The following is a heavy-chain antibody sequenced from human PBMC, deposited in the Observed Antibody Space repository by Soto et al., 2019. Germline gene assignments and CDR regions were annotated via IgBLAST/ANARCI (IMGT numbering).Heavy chain of an antibody. CDR2: INHSGST. D-gene: IGHD2-2*01. Sequence: SETLSLTCAVYGGSFSGYYWSWIRQPPGKGLEWIGEINHSGSTNYSPSLKSRVTLSVDTSKNQISLYLSSVTAADTAMYYCARVERGTSTTVVASFDLWGQGTMVTVSS. J-gene: IGHJ3*01. CDR3: ARVERGTSTTVVASFDL. CDR1: GGSFSGYY. V-gene: IGHV4-34*01.